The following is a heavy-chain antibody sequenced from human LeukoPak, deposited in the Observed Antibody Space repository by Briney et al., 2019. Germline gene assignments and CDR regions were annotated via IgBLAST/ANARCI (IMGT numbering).Heavy chain of an antibody. D-gene: IGHD3-3*01. J-gene: IGHJ4*02. Sequence: GGSLRLSCAASGFTFSSYGMHWVRQAPGKGLEWVAVISYDGSNKYYADSVKGRFTISRDNSKNTLYLQMNSLRAEDTAVYHCAKGEWLSIDYWGQGTLVTVSS. CDR2: ISYDGSNK. CDR1: GFTFSSYG. CDR3: AKGEWLSIDY. V-gene: IGHV3-30*18.